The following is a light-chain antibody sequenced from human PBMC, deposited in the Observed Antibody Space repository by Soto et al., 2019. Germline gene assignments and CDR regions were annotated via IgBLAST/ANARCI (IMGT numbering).Light chain of an antibody. CDR2: EVS. CDR3: SSYAGSNNL. Sequence: QSVLTQPPSASGSPGQSVTISCTGTSSDIGSYNYVSWYQQHPGKAPKLMMYEVSKRPSGVPDRFSGSKSGNTASLTVSGLQAEDEADYYCSSYAGSNNLFGGGTKLTVL. V-gene: IGLV2-8*01. CDR1: SSDIGSYNY. J-gene: IGLJ3*02.